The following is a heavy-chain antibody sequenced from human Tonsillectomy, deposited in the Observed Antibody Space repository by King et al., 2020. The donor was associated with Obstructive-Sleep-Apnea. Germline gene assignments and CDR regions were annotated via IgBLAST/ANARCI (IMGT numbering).Heavy chain of an antibody. CDR3: ARDSADTSMIN. D-gene: IGHD5-18*01. Sequence: QLVQSGAEVRKPGSSVKVSCKVPGDNFSSFIINWVRQAPGQGLEWMGGIIPLLCTANYAPTFQGRVTLTADDSTSTAYMDLSSLKFEDTATYYCARDSADTSMINWGQGTLVTVSS. V-gene: IGHV1-69*16. J-gene: IGHJ4*02. CDR1: GDNFSSFI. CDR2: IIPLLCTA.